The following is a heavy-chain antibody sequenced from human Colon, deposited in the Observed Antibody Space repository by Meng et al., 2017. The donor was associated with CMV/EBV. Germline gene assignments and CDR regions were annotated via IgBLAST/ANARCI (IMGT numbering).Heavy chain of an antibody. CDR3: ARASNSSVDP. CDR2: ISHDGKNK. Sequence: YCAASGFSFNAYPIHWVRQAPGKGLEWVAIISHDGKNKFYAESVKGRFTISRDNSQNTVNLHMNTLRGDDSGLYYCARASNSSVDPWGQGTLVTVSS. J-gene: IGHJ5*02. V-gene: IGHV3-30*04. D-gene: IGHD4-11*01. CDR1: GFSFNAYP.